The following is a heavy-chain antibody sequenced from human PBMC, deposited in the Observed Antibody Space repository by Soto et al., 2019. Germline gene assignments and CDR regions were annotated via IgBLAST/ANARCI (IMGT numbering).Heavy chain of an antibody. Sequence: SETLSLTCTVSGGSISSSSYYWGWIRQPPGKGLEWIGSIYYSGSTYYNPSLKSRVTISVDTSKNQFSLKLSSVTAADTAVYYCARLLHYYDSSGYYLWDYWGQGTLVTVSS. V-gene: IGHV4-39*01. CDR2: IYYSGST. J-gene: IGHJ4*02. CDR3: ARLLHYYDSSGYYLWDY. D-gene: IGHD3-22*01. CDR1: GGSISSSSYY.